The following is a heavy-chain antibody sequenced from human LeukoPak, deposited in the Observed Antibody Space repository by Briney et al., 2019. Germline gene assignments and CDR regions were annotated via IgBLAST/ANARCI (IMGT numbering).Heavy chain of an antibody. V-gene: IGHV1-8*01. CDR1: GYTFTSYD. CDR2: MNPNSGRT. D-gene: IGHD2-2*01. J-gene: IGHJ6*02. Sequence: ASVKVSCKASGYTFTSYDINWVRQATGQGLEWMGWMNPNSGRTGFAQRFQGRLTMTRNTSISTAYMELGSLTSEDTAVYYCARGPVSTHGMDVWGQGTTVTVSS. CDR3: ARGPVSTHGMDV.